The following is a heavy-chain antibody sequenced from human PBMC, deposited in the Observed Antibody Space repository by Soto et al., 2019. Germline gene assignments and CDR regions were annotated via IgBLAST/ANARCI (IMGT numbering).Heavy chain of an antibody. CDR3: ARVATVIEKLGFGIGGSHKADNYAALDV. CDR1: GYTFTNYA. CDR2: IRPHDRDT. V-gene: IGHV1-18*01. J-gene: IGHJ6*02. Sequence: QVQLVQSGGEVTKPGASVKVSCKTSGYTFTNYAITWVRQAPGQGLEWMGWIRPHDRDTKSAPRVQGRLTLTIDTSSSSAYMELRSMDTDDTSVYFCARVATVIEKLGFGIGGSHKADNYAALDVWGQGTTVTVSS. D-gene: IGHD3-16*02.